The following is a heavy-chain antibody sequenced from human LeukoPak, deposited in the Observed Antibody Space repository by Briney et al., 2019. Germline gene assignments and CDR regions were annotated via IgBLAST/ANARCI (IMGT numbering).Heavy chain of an antibody. Sequence: GGSLRLSCSASGFSFSSYEMNWVRQAPGKGLEWVSHISSSATSTYYADSVKGRFTISRDNSKNTVYLQMNSLAIEDTAIYYCAKNRWGSVATPDSWGQGTVVTVSS. CDR2: ISSSATST. CDR3: AKNRWGSVATPDS. V-gene: IGHV3-48*03. D-gene: IGHD5-12*01. J-gene: IGHJ4*02. CDR1: GFSFSSYE.